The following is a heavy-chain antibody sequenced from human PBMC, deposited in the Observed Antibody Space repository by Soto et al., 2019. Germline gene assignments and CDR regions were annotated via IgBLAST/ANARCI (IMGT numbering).Heavy chain of an antibody. Sequence: ASVKVSCKASGYTFTSYGISWVRQAPGQGLEWMGWISAYNGNTNYAQKLQGRVTMTTDTSTSTAYMELRSLRSDDTAVYYCARDDCSSTSCYAYYYYMDVWGKGTTVTVSS. D-gene: IGHD2-2*01. CDR3: ARDDCSSTSCYAYYYYMDV. J-gene: IGHJ6*03. CDR2: ISAYNGNT. CDR1: GYTFTSYG. V-gene: IGHV1-18*01.